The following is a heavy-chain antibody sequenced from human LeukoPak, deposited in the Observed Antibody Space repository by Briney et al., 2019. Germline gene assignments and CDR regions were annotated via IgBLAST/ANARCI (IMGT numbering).Heavy chain of an antibody. CDR1: GGSISSSDYY. Sequence: PSKTLSLTCTVSGGSISSSDYYWSWIRQHPGKGLEWIGYIYYSGRTYYNTSLRSRVTISVDTSKKQVFLRLNSVAAADTAVYYCARAVKTYYGSGSYYFDYWGQGTLVTISS. CDR2: IYYSGRT. V-gene: IGHV4-30-4*01. CDR3: ARAVKTYYGSGSYYFDY. D-gene: IGHD3-10*01. J-gene: IGHJ4*02.